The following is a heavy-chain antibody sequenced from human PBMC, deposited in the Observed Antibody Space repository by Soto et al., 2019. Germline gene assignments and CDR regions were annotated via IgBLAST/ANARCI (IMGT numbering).Heavy chain of an antibody. CDR2: IKQDGSEK. CDR1: GFTFSSYW. D-gene: IGHD3-10*01. CDR3: AVLNPVLLWFGGPVPDY. Sequence: EVQLVESGGGLVQPGGSLRLSCAASGFTFSSYWMSWVRQAPGKGLEWVANIKQDGSEKYYVDSVKGRFTISRDNAKNSLYLQMNSLRAEETAVYYCAVLNPVLLWFGGPVPDYWGQGTLVTVSS. V-gene: IGHV3-7*01. J-gene: IGHJ4*02.